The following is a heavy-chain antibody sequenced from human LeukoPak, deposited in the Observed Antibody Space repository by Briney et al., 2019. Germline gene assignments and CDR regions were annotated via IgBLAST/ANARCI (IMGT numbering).Heavy chain of an antibody. CDR2: IYHSGST. D-gene: IGHD3-10*01. CDR3: ARAFRYYGSGSYLSY. J-gene: IGHJ4*02. CDR1: GYSISSGYY. V-gene: IGHV4-38-2*01. Sequence: SETLSLTCAISGYSISSGYYWGWIRQPPGKGLEWIGSIYHSGSTNYNPSLKSRVTISVDTSKNQFSLKLSSVTAADTAVYYCARAFRYYGSGSYLSYWGQGTLVTVSS.